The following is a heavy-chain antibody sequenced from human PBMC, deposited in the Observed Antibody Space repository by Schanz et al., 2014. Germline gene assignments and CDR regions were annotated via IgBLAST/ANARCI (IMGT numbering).Heavy chain of an antibody. CDR1: GFIFGSSV. J-gene: IGHJ4*02. CDR2: ITGASDHI. CDR3: AKKVPAYNPFDS. V-gene: IGHV3-23*01. D-gene: IGHD1-1*01. Sequence: EVQLLESGGGLIQPGGSLRLSCAASGFIFGSSVMAWVRQAPGKGLEWVSGITGASDHIDYAESVKGRFTISRDNSKSTLYLQMSSLRAEDTAVYFCAKKVPAYNPFDSWGQGTLVTVSS.